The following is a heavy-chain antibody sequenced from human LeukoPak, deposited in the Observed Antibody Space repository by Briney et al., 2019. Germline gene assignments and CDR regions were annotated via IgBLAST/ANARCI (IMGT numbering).Heavy chain of an antibody. Sequence: SETLSLXCAVYGGSFSGYYWSWIRQPPGKGLEWIGEINHSGSTNYNPSLKSRVTISVDTSKNQFSLKLSSVTAADTAVYYCARASIVVVPWGFDYWGQGTLVTVSS. J-gene: IGHJ4*02. CDR3: ARASIVVVPWGFDY. D-gene: IGHD2-21*01. CDR1: GGSFSGYY. V-gene: IGHV4-34*01. CDR2: INHSGST.